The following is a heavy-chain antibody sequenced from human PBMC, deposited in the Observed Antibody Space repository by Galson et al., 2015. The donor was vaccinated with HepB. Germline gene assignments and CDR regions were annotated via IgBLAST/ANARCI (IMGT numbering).Heavy chain of an antibody. Sequence: SLRLSCAASGFTFSSYGMHWVRQAPGKGLEWVAVISYDGSNKYYADSVKGRFTISRDNSKNTLYLQMNSLRAEDTAVYYCAKDRDDFWSVPYGMDVWGQGTTVTVSS. J-gene: IGHJ6*02. CDR3: AKDRDDFWSVPYGMDV. CDR2: ISYDGSNK. CDR1: GFTFSSYG. V-gene: IGHV3-30*18. D-gene: IGHD3-3*01.